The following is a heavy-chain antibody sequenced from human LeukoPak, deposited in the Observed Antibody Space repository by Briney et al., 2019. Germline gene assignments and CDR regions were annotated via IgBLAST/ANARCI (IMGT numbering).Heavy chain of an antibody. CDR1: GFTFSDYA. J-gene: IGHJ4*02. CDR3: ARSVPDYTRFDF. V-gene: IGHV3-23*05. CDR2: FKTNYNQV. Sequence: GGSLRLSCVASGFTFSDYAMNWVRQAPGKGLEWVSTFKTNYNQVYYAESVRGRLTISTDNSKNTAYLQMNSLRVEDTALYYCARSVPDYTRFDFWGQGALVTVSS. D-gene: IGHD4-11*01.